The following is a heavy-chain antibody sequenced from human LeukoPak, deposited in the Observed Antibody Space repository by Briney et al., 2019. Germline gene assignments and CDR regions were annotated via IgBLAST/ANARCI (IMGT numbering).Heavy chain of an antibody. V-gene: IGHV3-23*01. J-gene: IGHJ4*02. CDR2: ISISGTKT. CDR3: ANEIRPNDY. CDR1: GFTFSSYS. Sequence: GGSLRLSCEASGFTFSSYSMNWVRLAPGKGLEWVSAISISGTKTCYADSVKGRFTISRDNSKNTLYLQMYSLRAEDTAVYYCANEIRPNDYWGQGTLVTVSS. D-gene: IGHD4-17*01.